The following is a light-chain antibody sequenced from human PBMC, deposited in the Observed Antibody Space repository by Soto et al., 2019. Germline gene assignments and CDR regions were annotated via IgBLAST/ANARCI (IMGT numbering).Light chain of an antibody. CDR3: KQFNSYPIT. J-gene: IGKJ5*01. Sequence: AIQLTQSPSSLSASVGDRVTITCRASQDIRGALAWYQQKPGKAHKMLIYDVSTLESGVPSRFSGSSSGTDFTLTISSLQPEDFATYYCKQFNSYPITFGQGTRLAIK. V-gene: IGKV1-13*02. CDR1: QDIRGA. CDR2: DVS.